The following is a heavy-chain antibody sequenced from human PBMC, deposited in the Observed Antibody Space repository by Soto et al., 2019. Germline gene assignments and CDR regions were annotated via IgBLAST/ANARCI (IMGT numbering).Heavy chain of an antibody. CDR3: ARDQDPDIVVVPAAYYYYYYGMDV. V-gene: IGHV1-69*01. D-gene: IGHD2-2*01. J-gene: IGHJ6*02. CDR2: IIPIFGTA. CDR1: GGTFSSYA. Sequence: QVQLVQSGAEVKKPGSSVKVSCKASGGTFSSYAISWVRQAPGQGLEWMGGIIPIFGTANYAQKFQGRVTITADESTSTAYMELSRLRSEDTAVYYCARDQDPDIVVVPAAYYYYYYGMDVWGQGTTVTVSS.